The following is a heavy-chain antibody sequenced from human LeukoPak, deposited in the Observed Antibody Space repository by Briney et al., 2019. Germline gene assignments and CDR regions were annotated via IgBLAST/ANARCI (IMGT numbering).Heavy chain of an antibody. CDR2: IRYDGSNK. CDR3: AKVRARYCSGGSCLYFDY. CDR1: GFTFSSYV. V-gene: IGHV3-30*02. J-gene: IGHJ4*02. Sequence: PGGSLRLSCAASGFTFSSYVMHWVRQAPGKGLEWVAFIRYDGSNKYYADSVKGRFTISRDNSKNTLYLQMNSLRAEDTAVYYCAKVRARYCSGGSCLYFDYWGQGTLVTVSS. D-gene: IGHD2-15*01.